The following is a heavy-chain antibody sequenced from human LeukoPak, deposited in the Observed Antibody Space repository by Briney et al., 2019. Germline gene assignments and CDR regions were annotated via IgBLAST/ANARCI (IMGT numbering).Heavy chain of an antibody. CDR2: IYYSGST. CDR1: GGSISSGDYY. D-gene: IGHD5-24*01. V-gene: IGHV4-30-4*01. CDR3: ARSLRRDGYNFIDY. Sequence: SQTLSLTCTVSGGSISSGDYYWSWIRQPPGKGLEWIGYIYYSGSTYYNPSLKSRVTISVDTSKNQFSLKLSSVTAADTAVYYCARSLRRDGYNFIDYWGQGTLVTVSS. J-gene: IGHJ4*02.